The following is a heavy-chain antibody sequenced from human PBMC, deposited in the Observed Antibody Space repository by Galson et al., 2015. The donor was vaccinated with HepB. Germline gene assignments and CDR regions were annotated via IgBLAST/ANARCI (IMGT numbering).Heavy chain of an antibody. D-gene: IGHD2-8*01. J-gene: IGHJ6*02. V-gene: IGHV1-2*04. CDR1: GYTFTGYY. Sequence: SVKVSCKASGYTFTGYYMHWVRQAPGQGLEWMGWINPNSGGTNYAQKFQGWVTMTRDTSISTAYMELSRLRSDDTAVYYCARGQNCTNGVCYRKSYYYYGMDVWGQGTTVTVSS. CDR2: INPNSGGT. CDR3: ARGQNCTNGVCYRKSYYYYGMDV.